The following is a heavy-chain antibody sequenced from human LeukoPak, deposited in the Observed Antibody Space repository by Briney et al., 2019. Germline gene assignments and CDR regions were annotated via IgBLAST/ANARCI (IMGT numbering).Heavy chain of an antibody. D-gene: IGHD5-24*01. Sequence: ASVKVSYKASGYTITNNYMHWVRQAPGQGLEWMGVINPSGTGTSYAQKFQGRITMSRDTSTSTVYMELSSLRSEDTAFYYCATDHSMANTAWWFDPWGQGTLVTVSS. CDR1: GYTITNNY. J-gene: IGHJ5*02. V-gene: IGHV1-46*01. CDR3: ATDHSMANTAWWFDP. CDR2: INPSGTGT.